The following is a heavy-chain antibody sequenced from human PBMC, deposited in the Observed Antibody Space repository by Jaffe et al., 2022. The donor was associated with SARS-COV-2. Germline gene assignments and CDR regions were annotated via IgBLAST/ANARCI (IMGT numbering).Heavy chain of an antibody. J-gene: IGHJ6*02. CDR3: DHYSETEGYYGMDV. D-gene: IGHD4-4*01. Sequence: EVQLVESGGGLVKPGGSLRLSCAASGFTFSNAWMSWVRQAPGKGLEWVGRIKSKTDGGTTDYAAPVKGRFTISRDDSKNTLYLQMNSLKTEDTAVYYCDHYSETEGYYGMDVWGQGTTVTVSS. V-gene: IGHV3-15*01. CDR1: GFTFSNAW. CDR2: IKSKTDGGTT.